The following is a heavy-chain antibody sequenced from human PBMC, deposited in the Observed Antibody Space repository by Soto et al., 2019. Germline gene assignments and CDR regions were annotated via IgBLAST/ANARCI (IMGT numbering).Heavy chain of an antibody. CDR3: ERDSGAFYFDS. CDR2: IYYSGST. Sequence: PSQTLSLTCTVSGGSISSYYWSWIRQPPGKGLEWIGYIYYSGSTYYNPSLRSRVSMSVDTSQSLLSLNLSSVTAAETALYYCERDSGAFYFDSWGQGALVTVS. V-gene: IGHV4-59*12. J-gene: IGHJ4*02. D-gene: IGHD3-10*01. CDR1: GGSISSYY.